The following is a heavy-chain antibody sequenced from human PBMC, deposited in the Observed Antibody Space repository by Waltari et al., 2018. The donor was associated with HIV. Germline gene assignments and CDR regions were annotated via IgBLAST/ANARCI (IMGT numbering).Heavy chain of an antibody. J-gene: IGHJ6*02. CDR3: ASYYYDSSRRAYCYGMDF. D-gene: IGHD3-22*01. Sequence: QAQLWQCLRGVKKPQALVQVSSTASGYIFTSGAISCARQARAGGIESIGWMGWNRAESGNTNYAQNLQGKVTMTKDTSTSTAYMELRNLSSDDTAVYYCASYYYDSSRRAYCYGMDFWGQGTTVTVSS. V-gene: IGHV1-18*01. CDR1: GYIFTSGA. CDR2: NRAESGNT.